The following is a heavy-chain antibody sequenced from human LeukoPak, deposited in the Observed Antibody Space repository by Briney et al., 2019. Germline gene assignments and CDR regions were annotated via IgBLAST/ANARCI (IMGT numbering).Heavy chain of an antibody. CDR1: GGSFSGYY. D-gene: IGHD2-2*02. CDR3: ARGYRYLGY. CDR2: INHSGST. V-gene: IGHV4-34*01. J-gene: IGHJ4*02. Sequence: SETLSLPCAVYGGSFSGYYWSWIRQPPGKGLEWIGEINHSGSTNYNPSLKSRVTISVDTSKNQFSLKLSSVTAADTAVYYCARGYRYLGYWGQGTLVTVSS.